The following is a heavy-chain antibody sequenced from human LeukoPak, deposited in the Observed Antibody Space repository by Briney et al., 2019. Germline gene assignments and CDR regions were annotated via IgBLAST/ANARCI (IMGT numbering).Heavy chain of an antibody. CDR2: IWYDGSNE. CDR1: EFTFSSYG. CDR3: VRDLASASSSSSGDY. J-gene: IGHJ4*02. D-gene: IGHD6-6*01. V-gene: IGHV3-33*08. Sequence: GGSLRLSCVVSEFTFSSYGMHWVRQAPGKGLDWVAVIWYDGSNEYYADSVKGRFTISRDNSKNTLYLQMNSLRAEDTAVYYCVRDLASASSSSSGDYWGQGTLVTVSS.